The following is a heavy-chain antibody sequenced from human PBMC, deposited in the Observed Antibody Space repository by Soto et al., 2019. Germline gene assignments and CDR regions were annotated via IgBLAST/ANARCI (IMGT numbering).Heavy chain of an antibody. CDR2: INPNSGGT. J-gene: IGHJ6*02. D-gene: IGHD2-21*02. CDR1: GYTFTGYY. Sequence: ASVKVSCKASGYTFTGYYMHWVRQAPGQGLEWMGWINPNSGGTNYAQKFQGWVTMTRDTSISTAYMELSRLRSDDTAVYSCARGQQPLLYYYYYGMDVWGQGTTVTVSS. V-gene: IGHV1-2*04. CDR3: ARGQQPLLYYYYYGMDV.